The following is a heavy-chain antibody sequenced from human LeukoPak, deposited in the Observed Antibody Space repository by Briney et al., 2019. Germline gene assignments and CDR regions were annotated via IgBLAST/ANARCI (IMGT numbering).Heavy chain of an antibody. CDR3: AREPPAYCGTDCYALGY. D-gene: IGHD2-21*02. Sequence: ASVKVSCKASGYTFTGLYVHRVRQAPGQGLEWMGWINPNSGGTRLAQKFQGRVTMTRDTSITTAYMELTWLKSDDTAVYYCAREPPAYCGTDCYALGYWGQGTLVTVSS. CDR1: GYTFTGLY. V-gene: IGHV1-2*02. J-gene: IGHJ4*02. CDR2: INPNSGGT.